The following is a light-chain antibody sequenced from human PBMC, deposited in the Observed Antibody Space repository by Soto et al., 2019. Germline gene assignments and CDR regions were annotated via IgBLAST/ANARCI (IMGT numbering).Light chain of an antibody. Sequence: DIQMTQSPSTLSASVGDRVTITCRASQSLNSWLAWYQHKPGKAPKLLINKASILACGVPSRFSGSDSGAEFTLTISSLQSDDFATYYCLHYIGHSGMFGQGTKVDIK. CDR3: LHYIGHSGM. CDR1: QSLNSW. V-gene: IGKV1-5*03. J-gene: IGKJ1*01. CDR2: KAS.